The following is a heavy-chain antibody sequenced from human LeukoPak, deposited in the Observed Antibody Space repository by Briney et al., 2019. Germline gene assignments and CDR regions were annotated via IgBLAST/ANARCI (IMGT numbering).Heavy chain of an antibody. D-gene: IGHD2-2*01. J-gene: IGHJ2*01. CDR1: GFTFNSYN. CDR3: ARVQAARTTRYFDL. CDR2: ISSSSSYI. Sequence: GGSLRLSCAASGFTFNSYNMNWVRQAPGRGLEWLSSISSSSSYIYYADSVRGRFTISRDNAQNSLFLQMNSLRVEDTAIYYCARVQAARTTRYFDLWGRGTLVTVSS. V-gene: IGHV3-21*01.